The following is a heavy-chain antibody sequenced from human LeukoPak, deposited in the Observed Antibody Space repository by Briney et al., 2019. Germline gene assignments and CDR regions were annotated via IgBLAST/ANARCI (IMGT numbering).Heavy chain of an antibody. CDR3: ARVRQNDSSGYSGEFDY. V-gene: IGHV3-33*08. Sequence: GGSLRLSCAASGFTFSSYGMHGVRQAPGKGLEWVAVIWYDGSNKYYADSVKGRFTISRDNSKNTLYLQMNSLRAEYTAVYYLARVRQNDSSGYSGEFDYWGQGTLVTVSS. CDR2: IWYDGSNK. J-gene: IGHJ4*02. D-gene: IGHD3-22*01. CDR1: GFTFSSYG.